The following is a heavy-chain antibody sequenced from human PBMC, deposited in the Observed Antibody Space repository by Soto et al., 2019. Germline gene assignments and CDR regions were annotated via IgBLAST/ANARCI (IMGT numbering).Heavy chain of an antibody. V-gene: IGHV5-51*01. Sequence: PGESLKISSKGSVYSFTSYWSWWVRQRPVKVLEWMGIIYPGDSDTRYSPSFQGQVTISADKSISTAYLQWSSLKASDTAMYYCARVPGWSGYFPVLGGGMDVWGQGTTVTVSS. CDR3: ARVPGWSGYFPVLGGGMDV. J-gene: IGHJ6*02. CDR1: VYSFTSYW. D-gene: IGHD3-3*01. CDR2: IYPGDSDT.